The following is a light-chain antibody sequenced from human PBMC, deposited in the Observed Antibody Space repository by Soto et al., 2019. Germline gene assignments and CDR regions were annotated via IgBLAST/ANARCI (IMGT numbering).Light chain of an antibody. V-gene: IGLV2-14*01. Sequence: QSALTQPASVSGSPGQSITISCTGTSSDVGGYNYVSWYQQHPGKAPKLMIYEVSYRPSGVSNRFSGSKSGNTASLTISGLQDEDEADYYCGSYTSSSAPFVFGTGTKVTVL. CDR3: GSYTSSSAPFV. CDR2: EVS. J-gene: IGLJ1*01. CDR1: SSDVGGYNY.